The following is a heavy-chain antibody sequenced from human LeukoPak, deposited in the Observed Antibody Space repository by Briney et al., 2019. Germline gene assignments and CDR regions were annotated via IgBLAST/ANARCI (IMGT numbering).Heavy chain of an antibody. Sequence: SETLSLTCAVSGGSISSYYWSWIRQPPGKGLEWIGYIYYSGSTNYNPSLKSRVTISVDTSKNQFSLKLSSVTAADTAVYYCTRGSIAYYYMDVWGKGTTVTISS. CDR3: TRGSIAYYYMDV. D-gene: IGHD3-22*01. CDR1: GGSISSYY. CDR2: IYYSGST. J-gene: IGHJ6*03. V-gene: IGHV4-59*01.